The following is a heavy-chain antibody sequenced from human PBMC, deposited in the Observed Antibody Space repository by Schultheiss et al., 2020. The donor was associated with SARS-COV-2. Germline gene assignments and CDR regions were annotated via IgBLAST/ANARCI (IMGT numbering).Heavy chain of an antibody. CDR3: AILAGITMVRGVIKDHYYYYGMDV. V-gene: IGHV3-30*03. CDR2: ISYDESNQ. CDR1: GFTFSSYG. Sequence: GGSLRLSCAASGFTFSSYGMHWVRQAPGKGLEWVAVISYDESNQYYAASVKGRFTISRDNSKNTVYLQMNSLRAEDTAVYYCAILAGITMVRGVIKDHYYYYGMDVWGQGTTVTVSS. J-gene: IGHJ6*02. D-gene: IGHD3-10*01.